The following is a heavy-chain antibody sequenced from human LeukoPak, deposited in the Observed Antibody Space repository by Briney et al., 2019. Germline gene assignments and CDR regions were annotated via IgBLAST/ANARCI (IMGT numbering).Heavy chain of an antibody. J-gene: IGHJ4*02. CDR2: INPNSGGT. D-gene: IGHD1-26*01. CDR3: ARVRSEWELLDGLGY. CDR1: GYTFTGYY. Sequence: ASVKVSCKASGYTFTGYYMHWVRQAPGQGLEWMGWINPNSGGTNYAQKFQGRVTMTRDTSISTAYMELSRLRSDDTAVYYCARVRSEWELLDGLGYWGQGTLVTVSS. V-gene: IGHV1-2*02.